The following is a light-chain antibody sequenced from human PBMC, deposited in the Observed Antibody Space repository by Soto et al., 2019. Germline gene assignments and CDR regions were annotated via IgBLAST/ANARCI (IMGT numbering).Light chain of an antibody. CDR3: QQYGNSPPFT. CDR2: GAS. Sequence: EIVLTQSPGTLSSSPGEGATLSCRASQTVSSNYLAWYQQKPGQATRLLIYGASSRATGIPDRFSGSGSGTDFTLTISRLEPEDVAVYYCQQYGNSPPFTFGQGTRLEIK. J-gene: IGKJ5*01. CDR1: QTVSSNY. V-gene: IGKV3-20*01.